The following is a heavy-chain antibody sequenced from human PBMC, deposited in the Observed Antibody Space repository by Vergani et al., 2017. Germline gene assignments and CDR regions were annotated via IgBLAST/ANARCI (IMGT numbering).Heavy chain of an antibody. D-gene: IGHD4-17*01. CDR2: INIGGGT. CDR3: ARGMTTETTDLDGFDI. Sequence: VELLESGGGLAQPGGSLRVSCSASGFRVTTYYMTWVRQAPGKGLEWVSTINIGGGTSYADSVKGRLTLTRDDSKNTLHLQMNSLRPEETAVYYCARGMTTETTDLDGFDIWGQGTMVSVSS. V-gene: IGHV3-66*02. CDR1: GFRVTTYY. J-gene: IGHJ3*02.